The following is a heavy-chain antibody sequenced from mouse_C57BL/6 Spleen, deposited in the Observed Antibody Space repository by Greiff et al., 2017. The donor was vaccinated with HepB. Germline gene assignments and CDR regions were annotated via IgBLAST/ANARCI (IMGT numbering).Heavy chain of an antibody. V-gene: IGHV5-6*01. D-gene: IGHD1-1*02. J-gene: IGHJ1*03. Sequence: EVKLQESGGDLVKPGGSLKLSCAASGFTFSSYGMSWVRQTPDKRLEWVATISSGGSYTYYPDSVKGRFTISRDNAKNTLYLQMSSLKSEDTAMYYCARHGGDLRYFDVWGTGTTVTVSS. CDR1: GFTFSSYG. CDR3: ARHGGDLRYFDV. CDR2: ISSGGSYT.